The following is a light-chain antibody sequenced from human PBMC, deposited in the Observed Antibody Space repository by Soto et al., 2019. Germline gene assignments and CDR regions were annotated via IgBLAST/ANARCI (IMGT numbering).Light chain of an antibody. CDR1: SSDVGGYNY. J-gene: IGLJ1*01. CDR3: SSYTSSSTPFYV. V-gene: IGLV2-14*01. CDR2: DVS. Sequence: QSVLTQPASVSGSPGQSITISCTGTSSDVGGYNYASWYQQHPGKAPKLMIYDVSNRPSGVSNRLSGSKSGNTASLTISGLQAEDEADYYCSSYTSSSTPFYVFGTGTKVTVL.